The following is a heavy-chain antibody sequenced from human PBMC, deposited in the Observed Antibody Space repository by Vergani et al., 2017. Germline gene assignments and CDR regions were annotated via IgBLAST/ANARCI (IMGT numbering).Heavy chain of an antibody. V-gene: IGHV6-1*01. CDR1: GDSVSSNSAA. Sequence: QVQLQQSGPGLVKPSQTLSLTCAISGDSVSSNSAAWNWIRQSPSRGLEWLGRTYYRSKWYNDYAVSVKSRITINPDTSKNQFSLQLNSVTPEDTAVYYCARGRELLWFGELSPHVYYGMDVWGQGP. D-gene: IGHD3-10*01. CDR3: ARGRELLWFGELSPHVYYGMDV. J-gene: IGHJ6*02. CDR2: TYYRSKWYN.